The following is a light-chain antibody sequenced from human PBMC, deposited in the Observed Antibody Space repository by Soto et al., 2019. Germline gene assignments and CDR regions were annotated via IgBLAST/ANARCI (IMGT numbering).Light chain of an antibody. V-gene: IGLV1-36*01. Sequence: QSVLTQPPSVSEAPRQRVTISCSGSNSNIGNNEVSWYQQLPGKAPKLLIFYNDLLPSGVSDRFSGSKSGTSASLAISGLQSEDEADYDCASWEDSRNVYVFGTGTKVTVL. CDR1: NSNIGNNE. J-gene: IGLJ1*01. CDR3: ASWEDSRNVYV. CDR2: YND.